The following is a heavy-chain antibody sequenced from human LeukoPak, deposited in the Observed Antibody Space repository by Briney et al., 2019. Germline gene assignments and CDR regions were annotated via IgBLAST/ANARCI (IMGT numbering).Heavy chain of an antibody. Sequence: PSETLSLTCTVSGGSISSSTYYWGWIRPPPGKGLEWIGSIYYSGSTYYNPSLKSRVTISVDTSKNQFSLKLSSVTAADTAVYFCARPTFSGYYSGPCDIWGQGTIVTVSS. CDR1: GGSISSSTYY. J-gene: IGHJ3*02. D-gene: IGHD3-22*01. CDR3: ARPTFSGYYSGPCDI. V-gene: IGHV4-39*01. CDR2: IYYSGST.